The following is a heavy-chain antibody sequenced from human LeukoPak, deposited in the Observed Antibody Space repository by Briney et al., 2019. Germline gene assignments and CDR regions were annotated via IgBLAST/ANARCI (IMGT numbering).Heavy chain of an antibody. CDR2: INGSTSYI. J-gene: IGHJ4*02. D-gene: IGHD3-16*02. CDR3: ARGSDFVWGSYRPYFDY. V-gene: IGHV3-21*01. CDR1: AFTFRTYS. Sequence: GGSLRLSCVASAFTFRTYSMHWVRQAPGKGLEWVSSINGSTSYIYYADSVRGRFTISRDNAKNSLYLQMNSLRAEDTAVYYCARGSDFVWGSYRPYFDYWGQGTLVTVSS.